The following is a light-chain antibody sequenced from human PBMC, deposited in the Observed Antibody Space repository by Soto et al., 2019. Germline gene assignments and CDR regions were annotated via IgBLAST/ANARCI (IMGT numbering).Light chain of an antibody. Sequence: QSALTQPPSASVSPGQSVTISCTGTSSDVGGWNYVSWYQQHPGKAPKLMIYEVTKRPSGVPDRFSGSKSGNTASLTVSGLLAEDEADYYCYSYAGNNRVFGTGTKVTVL. J-gene: IGLJ1*01. V-gene: IGLV2-8*01. CDR3: YSYAGNNRV. CDR1: SSDVGGWNY. CDR2: EVT.